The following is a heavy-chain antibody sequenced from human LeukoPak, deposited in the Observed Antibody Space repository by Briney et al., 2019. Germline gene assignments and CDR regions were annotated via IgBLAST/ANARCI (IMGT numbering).Heavy chain of an antibody. Sequence: PGGSLRLSCVASGLTVSRNVMSWVRQAPGKGLEWVSLIYSDDRAFYADSVKGRFTISRNNSKNTLFLQMSSLKPEDTAIYYCARDLAGFQEPRYYYYMDVWGKGTTVTVSS. D-gene: IGHD1-14*01. V-gene: IGHV3-66*02. CDR1: GLTVSRNV. CDR2: IYSDDRA. J-gene: IGHJ6*03. CDR3: ARDLAGFQEPRYYYYMDV.